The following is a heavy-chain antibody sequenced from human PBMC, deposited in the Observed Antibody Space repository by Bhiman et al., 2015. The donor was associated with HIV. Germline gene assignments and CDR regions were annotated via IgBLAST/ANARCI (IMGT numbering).Heavy chain of an antibody. CDR3: ARWHHDGSGSYDY. CDR2: ISSSGSTI. J-gene: IGHJ4*02. D-gene: IGHD3-10*01. CDR1: GFTFSSYE. Sequence: EVQLVESGGAVVRPGGSLRLSCAASGFTFSSYEMNWVRQAPGKGLEWVSYISSSGSTIYYADSVKGRFTISRDNAKNSLYLQMNSLRAEDTAVYYCARWHHDGSGSYDYWGQGTLVTVSS. V-gene: IGHV3-48*03.